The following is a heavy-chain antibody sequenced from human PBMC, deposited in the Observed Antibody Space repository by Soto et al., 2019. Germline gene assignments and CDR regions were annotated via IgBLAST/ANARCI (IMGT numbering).Heavy chain of an antibody. CDR2: ISCNSSSI. J-gene: IGHJ5*02. CDR3: AKDLTEYQLLVFWFDP. CDR1: GFTFSSYS. D-gene: IGHD2-2*01. Sequence: GGSLRLSCAASGFTFSSYSMNWVRQAPGKGLEWVSYISCNSSSICYADSVKGRFTISRDNAKNSLYLQMNSLRAEDTALYYCAKDLTEYQLLVFWFDPWGQGTLDTVSS. V-gene: IGHV3-48*04.